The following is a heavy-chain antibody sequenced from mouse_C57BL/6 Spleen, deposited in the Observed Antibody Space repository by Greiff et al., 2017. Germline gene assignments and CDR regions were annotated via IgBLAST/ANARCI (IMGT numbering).Heavy chain of an antibody. J-gene: IGHJ4*01. CDR1: GYTFTSYT. V-gene: IGHV1-4*01. CDR3: AGRDYDDYAMGY. Sequence: QVQLQQSGAELVRPGASVKMSCKASGYTFTSYTMHWVKQRPGQGLEWIGYINPSSGYTKYNQKFKDKATLTADKSSSTAYMQLSSLTSEDSAVYYYAGRDYDDYAMGYWGQGATVTASS. D-gene: IGHD2-4*01. CDR2: INPSSGYT.